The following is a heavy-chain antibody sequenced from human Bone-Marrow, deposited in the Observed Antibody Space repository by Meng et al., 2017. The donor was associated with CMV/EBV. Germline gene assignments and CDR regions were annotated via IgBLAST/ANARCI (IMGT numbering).Heavy chain of an antibody. D-gene: IGHD3-9*01. CDR2: INPDSGGT. CDR1: RYTFTAYY. V-gene: IGHV1-2*02. CDR3: ARDIVPGYYTDY. Sequence: ASVKVSCKASRYTFTAYYMHWVRQAPGQGLEWMGWINPDSGGTNYAQKFQGRVTMTRDTSITTAYMELSRLRSDDTAVYYCARDIVPGYYTDYWGQGTLVTVSS. J-gene: IGHJ4*02.